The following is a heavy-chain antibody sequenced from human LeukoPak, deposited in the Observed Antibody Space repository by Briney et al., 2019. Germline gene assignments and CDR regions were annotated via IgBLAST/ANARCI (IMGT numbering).Heavy chain of an antibody. J-gene: IGHJ6*03. V-gene: IGHV3-21*01. CDR2: ISSSSSYI. CDR1: GFTFSSYS. D-gene: IGHD6-6*01. Sequence: GGSLRLSCAASGFTFSSYSMNWVRQAPGKGLEWVSSISSSSSYIYYADSVKGRFTISRDNAKNSLYLQMSSLRAEDTAVYYCARDGGIAARRDYYYYYMDVWGKGTTVTVSS. CDR3: ARDGGIAARRDYYYYYMDV.